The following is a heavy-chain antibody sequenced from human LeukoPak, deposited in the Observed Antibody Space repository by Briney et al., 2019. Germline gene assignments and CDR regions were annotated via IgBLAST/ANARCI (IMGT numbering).Heavy chain of an antibody. CDR3: ASAHSGWYNY. J-gene: IGHJ4*02. D-gene: IGHD6-19*01. CDR2: IYYSGST. V-gene: IGHV4-59*08. Sequence: PSETLSLTCTGSGGSISSYYWSWIRQPPGKGLEWIGYIYYSGSTNYNPSLKSRVTISVDTSKNQFSLKLSSVTAADTAVYYCASAHSGWYNYWGQGTLVTVSS. CDR1: GGSISSYY.